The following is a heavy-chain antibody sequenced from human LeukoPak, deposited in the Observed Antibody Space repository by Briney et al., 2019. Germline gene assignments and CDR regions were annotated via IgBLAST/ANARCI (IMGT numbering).Heavy chain of an antibody. Sequence: KPGGSLRLSCAASGLSFSNAWMSWVRQAPGKGLEWVGRIKTKTDGGTTDYAAPVKGRFIISRDDSKNTLYLQMNTLKTEDTAVYYCTTDHRTIAGVVTPDYWGQGTLVTVSS. V-gene: IGHV3-15*01. J-gene: IGHJ4*02. CDR3: TTDHRTIAGVVTPDY. D-gene: IGHD3-3*01. CDR1: GLSFSNAW. CDR2: IKTKTDGGTT.